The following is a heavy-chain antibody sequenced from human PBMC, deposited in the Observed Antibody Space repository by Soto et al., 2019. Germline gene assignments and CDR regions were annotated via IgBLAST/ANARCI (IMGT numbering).Heavy chain of an antibody. Sequence: HPGGSLRLSCAASGFTFSSYAMSWVRQAPGKGLEWVSAISGSGGSTYYADSVKGRFTISRDNSKNTLYLQMNSLRAEDTVVYYCAKSLRTPYCSGGSCYSNWFDPWGQGTLVTVSS. V-gene: IGHV3-23*01. CDR3: AKSLRTPYCSGGSCYSNWFDP. J-gene: IGHJ5*02. CDR2: ISGSGGST. CDR1: GFTFSSYA. D-gene: IGHD2-15*01.